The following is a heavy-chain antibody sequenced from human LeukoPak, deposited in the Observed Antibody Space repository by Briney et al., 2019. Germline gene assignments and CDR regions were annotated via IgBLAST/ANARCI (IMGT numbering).Heavy chain of an antibody. V-gene: IGHV1-8*01. Sequence: ASVKVSCNASGYTFTSYDINSVRQATGQGLEWMRSFHPNSGNSGYAHMFQTRLTLTRDTSTSTAYTALSSLRSEDTAVYYCARESYYDFWSGYNYYYYMDVWGKGTTVTVSS. J-gene: IGHJ6*03. D-gene: IGHD3-3*01. CDR3: ARESYYDFWSGYNYYYYMDV. CDR1: GYTFTSYD. CDR2: FHPNSGNS.